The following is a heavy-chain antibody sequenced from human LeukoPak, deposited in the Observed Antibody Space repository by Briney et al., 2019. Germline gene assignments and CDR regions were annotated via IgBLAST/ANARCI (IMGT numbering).Heavy chain of an antibody. V-gene: IGHV3-9*01. D-gene: IGHD5-18*01. CDR3: AKALRGYRYYFAY. CDR1: GFTFDDFA. Sequence: PGGSLSLSCAASGFTFDDFAMHWVRQAPGKGLEWASVITWNIGSMGHADSLHGRFTIARDKAKNSLYLQMNSRRAEDTLWYYCAKALRGYRYYFAYWGQGTLVTVSS. CDR2: ITWNIGSM. J-gene: IGHJ4*02.